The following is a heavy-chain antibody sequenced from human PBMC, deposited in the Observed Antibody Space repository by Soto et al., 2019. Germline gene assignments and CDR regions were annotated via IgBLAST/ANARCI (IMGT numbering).Heavy chain of an antibody. CDR2: ISGSGGST. Sequence: EVQLLESGGGLVQPGGSLRLSCAASGFTFSSYAMSWVRQAPGKGLEWVSAISGSGGSTYYADSVKGRFTISRDNSKDTLYLQMNSLRAEDTAVDYCANLLTICVVVIIPGGSMDVWGQGTTVTVSS. V-gene: IGHV3-23*01. CDR1: GFTFSSYA. D-gene: IGHD3-3*01. CDR3: ANLLTICVVVIIPGGSMDV. J-gene: IGHJ6*02.